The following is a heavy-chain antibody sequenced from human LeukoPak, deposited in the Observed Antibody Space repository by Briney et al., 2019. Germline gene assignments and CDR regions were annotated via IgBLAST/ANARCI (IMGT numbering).Heavy chain of an antibody. Sequence: PSETLSLTCTVSGGSISSSSYYWGWIRQPPGKGLEWIGSIYYSGSTYYNPSLKSRVTISVDTSKNQFSLKLSSVTAADTAVYYCAREGRYHYYDSSGNFDYWGQGTLVTVSS. CDR3: AREGRYHYYDSSGNFDY. CDR1: GGSISSSSYY. D-gene: IGHD3-22*01. V-gene: IGHV4-39*07. J-gene: IGHJ4*02. CDR2: IYYSGST.